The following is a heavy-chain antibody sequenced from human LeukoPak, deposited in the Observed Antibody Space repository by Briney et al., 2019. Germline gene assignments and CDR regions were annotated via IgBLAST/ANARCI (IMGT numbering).Heavy chain of an antibody. CDR2: INPNSGGT. Sequence: ASVKVSCKASGYTFTGYYMHWVRQAPGQGLEWMGWINPNSGGTNYAQKFQGRVTMTRDTSISTAYMELSRLRSDDTAVYYCARARTGVAAAGRRFDPWGQGTLVTVSS. CDR3: ARARTGVAAAGRRFDP. V-gene: IGHV1-2*02. D-gene: IGHD6-13*01. J-gene: IGHJ5*02. CDR1: GYTFTGYY.